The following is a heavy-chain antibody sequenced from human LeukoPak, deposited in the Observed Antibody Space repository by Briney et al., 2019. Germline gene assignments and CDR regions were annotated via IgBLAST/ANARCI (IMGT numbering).Heavy chain of an antibody. J-gene: IGHJ4*02. CDR1: GFTFSSYA. D-gene: IGHD4-17*01. Sequence: GGSLRLSCAASGFTFSSYAMHWVRQAPGKGLEWVAVISYDGSNKYYADSVKGRFTISRDTSKNTLYLQMNSLRAEDTAVYYCARESNGDYLHYWGQGTLVTVSS. CDR2: ISYDGSNK. V-gene: IGHV3-30-3*01. CDR3: ARESNGDYLHY.